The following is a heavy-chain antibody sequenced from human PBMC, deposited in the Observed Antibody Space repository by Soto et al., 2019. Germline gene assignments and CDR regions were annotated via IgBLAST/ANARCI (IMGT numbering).Heavy chain of an antibody. CDR3: ARATTGTRYYYYGMDV. J-gene: IGHJ6*02. V-gene: IGHV1-2*02. Sequence: ASVKVSCKASGYTFTGYYMHWLRQAPGQGLEWMGWINPNSGGTNYAQKFQGRVTMTRDTSISTAYMALSRLRSDDTAVYYCARATTGTRYYYYGMDVWGQGTTVTVSS. D-gene: IGHD1-1*01. CDR1: GYTFTGYY. CDR2: INPNSGGT.